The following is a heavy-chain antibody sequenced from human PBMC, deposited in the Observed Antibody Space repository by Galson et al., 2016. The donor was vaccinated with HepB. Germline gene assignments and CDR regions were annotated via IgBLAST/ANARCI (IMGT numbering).Heavy chain of an antibody. D-gene: IGHD3-10*01. CDR1: GFSFISYA. Sequence: SLRLSCAASGFSFISYAMHWVRQAPGKGLEWVALMSHDGGNKQYADSVKGRFTISRDNSKNTLYLQMNSLRPEDTAVYYCARGDGPGSFLVDYWGQGTLLIVSS. V-gene: IGHV3-30-3*01. CDR3: ARGDGPGSFLVDY. CDR2: MSHDGGNK. J-gene: IGHJ4*02.